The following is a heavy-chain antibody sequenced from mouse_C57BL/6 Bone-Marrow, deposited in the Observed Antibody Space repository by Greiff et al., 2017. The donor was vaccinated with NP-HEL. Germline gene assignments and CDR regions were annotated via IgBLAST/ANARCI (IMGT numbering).Heavy chain of an antibody. CDR3: TSPYYYGSSLYAMDY. CDR2: ISSGGDYI. D-gene: IGHD1-1*01. Sequence: EVKLMESGEGLVKPGGSLKLSCAASGFTFSSYAMSWVRQTPEKRLEWVAYISSGGDYIYYADTVKGRFTISRDNARNTLYLQMSSLKSEDTAMYYCTSPYYYGSSLYAMDYWGQGTSVTVSS. CDR1: GFTFSSYA. J-gene: IGHJ4*01. V-gene: IGHV5-9-1*02.